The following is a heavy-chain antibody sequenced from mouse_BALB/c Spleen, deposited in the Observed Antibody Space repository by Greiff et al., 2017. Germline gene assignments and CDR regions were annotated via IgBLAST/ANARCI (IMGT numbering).Heavy chain of an antibody. D-gene: IGHD2-2*01. CDR1: GFTFSSFG. CDR3: ARGYDPHWYFDV. CDR2: ISSGSSTI. V-gene: IGHV5-17*02. Sequence: EVHLVESGGGLVQPGGSRKLSCAASGFTFSSFGMHWVRQAPEKGLEWVAYISSGSSTIYYADTVKGRFTISRDNPKNTLFLQMTSLRSEDTAMYYCARGYDPHWYFDVWGAGTTVTVSS. J-gene: IGHJ1*01.